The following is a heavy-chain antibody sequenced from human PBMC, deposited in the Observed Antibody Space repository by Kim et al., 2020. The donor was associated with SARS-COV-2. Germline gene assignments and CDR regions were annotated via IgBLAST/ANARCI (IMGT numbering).Heavy chain of an antibody. CDR3: AGGWGIVVVPAAIH. J-gene: IGHJ4*02. Sequence: ASVKVSCKASGYTFTSYAMNWVRQAPGQGLEWMGWINTNTGNPTYAQGFTGRFVFSLDTSVSTAYLQISSLKAEDTAVYYCAGGWGIVVVPAAIHWGQGTLVTVSS. D-gene: IGHD2-2*02. CDR2: INTNTGNP. V-gene: IGHV7-4-1*02. CDR1: GYTFTSYA.